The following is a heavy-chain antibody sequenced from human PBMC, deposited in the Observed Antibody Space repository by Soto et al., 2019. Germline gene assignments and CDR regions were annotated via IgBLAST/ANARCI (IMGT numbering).Heavy chain of an antibody. V-gene: IGHV3-15*07. CDR3: TTGYQWWLLLQWVHYFDY. Sequence: GGSLRLSCAASGFTFSNAWMNWVRQAPGKGLEWVGRIKSKTDGGTTDYAAPVKGRFTISRDDSKNTLYLQMNSLKTEETAVYYCTTGYQWWLLLQWVHYFDYWGQGTLVTVSS. J-gene: IGHJ4*02. D-gene: IGHD3-22*01. CDR2: IKSKTDGGTT. CDR1: GFTFSNAW.